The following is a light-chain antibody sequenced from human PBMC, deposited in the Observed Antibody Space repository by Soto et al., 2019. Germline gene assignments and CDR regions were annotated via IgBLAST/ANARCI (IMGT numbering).Light chain of an antibody. Sequence: QSALTQPASVSGSPGQSITISCTGTTSDVGGYNYVSWYQQHPGKAPKLMIYDVSDRPSGVSNRFSGSKSGNTASLTISGLQAEDEADYYCSSYTSISPHVVFGGGTKITV. CDR2: DVS. CDR3: SSYTSISPHVV. J-gene: IGLJ2*01. V-gene: IGLV2-14*01. CDR1: TSDVGGYNY.